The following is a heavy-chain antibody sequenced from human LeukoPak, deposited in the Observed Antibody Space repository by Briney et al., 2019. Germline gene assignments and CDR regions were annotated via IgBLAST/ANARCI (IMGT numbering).Heavy chain of an antibody. CDR1: EFTFNNYT. CDR2: INNSSRYI. CDR3: ARDLGIVYYYGMDV. D-gene: IGHD7-27*01. Sequence: SGGSLRLSCAPSEFTFNNYTLNWVRQVPGKGLEWVSSINNSSRYISCADSVNGRFTISRDNAKNSLYLQMNSLRAEDTAVYYCARDLGIVYYYGMDVWGQGTTVIVSS. J-gene: IGHJ6*02. V-gene: IGHV3-21*01.